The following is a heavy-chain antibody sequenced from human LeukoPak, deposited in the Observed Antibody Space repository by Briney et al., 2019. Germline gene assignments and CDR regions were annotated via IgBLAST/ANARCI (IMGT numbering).Heavy chain of an antibody. CDR2: ISYDGSNK. D-gene: IGHD4-17*01. CDR1: GFTFSSYG. CDR3: EKDYDYGDYVYAFDI. Sequence: PGGSLRLSCAASGFTFSSYGMHWVRQAPGKGLEWVAVISYDGSNKYYADSVKGRFTISRDNSKNTLYLQMNSLRAEDTAVYYCEKDYDYGDYVYAFDIWGQGTMVTVSS. V-gene: IGHV3-30*18. J-gene: IGHJ3*02.